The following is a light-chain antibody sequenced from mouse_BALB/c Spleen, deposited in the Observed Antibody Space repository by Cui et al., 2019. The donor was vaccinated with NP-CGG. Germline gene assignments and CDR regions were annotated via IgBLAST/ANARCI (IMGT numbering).Light chain of an antibody. Sequence: QAVVAQQSALTALPGKTVTRTCRSSTGAVTTSNYANWVQEKPDHLFTGLIGGTNNRAPGVPARFSGSLIGDKAALTITGAQTEDEAIYFCTLWYSNHWVFGGGTKLTVL. CDR1: TGAVTTSNY. J-gene: IGLJ1*01. CDR3: TLWYSNHWV. CDR2: GTN. V-gene: IGLV1*01.